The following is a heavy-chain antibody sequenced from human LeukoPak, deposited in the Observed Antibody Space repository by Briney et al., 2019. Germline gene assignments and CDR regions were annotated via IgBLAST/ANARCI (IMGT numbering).Heavy chain of an antibody. CDR1: GGSFSGYY. Sequence: SETLSLTCAVYGGSFSGYYWSWIRQPPGKGLEWIGEINHSGSTNYNPSLKSRVTISVDTSKNHFSLNLSSVTAADTAVYYCARQRVGATFDYWGQGTLVTVSS. V-gene: IGHV4-34*01. J-gene: IGHJ4*02. CDR3: ARQRVGATFDY. D-gene: IGHD1-26*01. CDR2: INHSGST.